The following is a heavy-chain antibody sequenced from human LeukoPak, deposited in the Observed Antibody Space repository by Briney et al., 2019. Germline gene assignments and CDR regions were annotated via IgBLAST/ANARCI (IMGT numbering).Heavy chain of an antibody. Sequence: TGESLEISCKGSGYIFSSYWIRWGRQLPGKGLEWMGRIDPSDSYTNYSPSFQGHVTISADKSIRTAYLQWSTLKASDTAMYYCARVGTAGTSYWGQGTLVTASS. D-gene: IGHD6-13*01. CDR1: GYIFSSYW. V-gene: IGHV5-10-1*01. J-gene: IGHJ4*02. CDR2: IDPSDSYT. CDR3: ARVGTAGTSY.